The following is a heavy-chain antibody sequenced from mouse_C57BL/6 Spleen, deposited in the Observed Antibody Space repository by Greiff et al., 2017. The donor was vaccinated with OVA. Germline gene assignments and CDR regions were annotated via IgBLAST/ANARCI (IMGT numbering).Heavy chain of an antibody. Sequence: QVQLQQSGAELVRPGSSVKLSCKASGYTFTSYWMPWVKQRPIQGLEWIGNIDPSDSETHYNQKFKDKATLTVAKSSSTAYMQLSSLTSEDSAVYYCARTGGSWYFDVWGTGTTVTVSS. CDR1: GYTFTSYW. J-gene: IGHJ1*03. CDR3: ARTGGSWYFDV. D-gene: IGHD1-1*01. V-gene: IGHV1-52*01. CDR2: IDPSDSET.